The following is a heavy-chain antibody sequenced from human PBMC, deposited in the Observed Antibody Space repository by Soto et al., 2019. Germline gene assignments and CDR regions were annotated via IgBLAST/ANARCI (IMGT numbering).Heavy chain of an antibody. CDR2: INAGNGNT. Sequence: APVKVSCKASGYTFTSYAMHWVRQAPGQRLEWMGWINAGNGNTKYSQKFQGRVTITRDTSASTAYMELSSLRSEDTAVYYCAREDIAVAGKFSITYWGQGTLVTVSS. V-gene: IGHV1-3*01. D-gene: IGHD6-19*01. J-gene: IGHJ4*02. CDR1: GYTFTSYA. CDR3: AREDIAVAGKFSITY.